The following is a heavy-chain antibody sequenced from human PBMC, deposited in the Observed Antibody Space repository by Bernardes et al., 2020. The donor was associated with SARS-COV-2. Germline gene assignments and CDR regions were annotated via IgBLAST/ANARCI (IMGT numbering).Heavy chain of an antibody. V-gene: IGHV4-39*01. D-gene: IGHD2-21*02. Sequence: SETLSLTCTVSGASISTSKYYWGWIRQSPGKGLEWVGSIYSSGSSYYNPSLQSRVSASVDTSKNQFSLRLSYVTAADTAVYYCAGSSCGIDCYIGGLRSWDYGMDVWGQGTTVTVSS. CDR2: IYSSGSS. CDR3: AGSSCGIDCYIGGLRSWDYGMDV. CDR1: GASISTSKYY. J-gene: IGHJ6*02.